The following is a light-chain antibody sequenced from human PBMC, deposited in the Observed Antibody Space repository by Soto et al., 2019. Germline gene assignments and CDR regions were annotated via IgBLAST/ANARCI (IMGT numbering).Light chain of an antibody. J-gene: IGKJ2*01. V-gene: IGKV1-9*01. CDR2: AAS. CDR1: QGISIY. CDR3: LQLKSYPRT. Sequence: DIQLTQSPSFLSASVGDRVTITCRASQGISIYLDWYQQKPRKAPKLLIYAASTLQSGVPSRFSGSGSGTEFTLPISSLQPEDFAAYYCLQLKSYPRTFGQGTKLEIK.